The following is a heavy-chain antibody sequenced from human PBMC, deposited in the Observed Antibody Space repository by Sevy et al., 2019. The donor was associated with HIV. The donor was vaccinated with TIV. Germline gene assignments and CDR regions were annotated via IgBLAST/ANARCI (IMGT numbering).Heavy chain of an antibody. CDR2: ISYDGSNK. D-gene: IGHD3-22*01. CDR3: AKADSSGYYYLDY. V-gene: IGHV3-30*18. CDR1: GFTFSSYG. Sequence: EGSLRLSCAASGFTFSSYGMHWVRQAPGKGLEWVAVISYDGSNKYYADSVKGRFTISRDNSKNTLYLQMNSLRAEDTAVYYCAKADSSGYYYLDYWGQGTLVTVSS. J-gene: IGHJ4*02.